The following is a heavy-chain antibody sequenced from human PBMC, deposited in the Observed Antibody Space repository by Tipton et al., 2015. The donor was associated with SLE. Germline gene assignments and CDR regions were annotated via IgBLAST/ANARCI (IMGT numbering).Heavy chain of an antibody. CDR2: IWYDGSNK. V-gene: IGHV3-33*01. J-gene: IGHJ3*02. CDR1: GFTFSNFG. Sequence: LSLTCAASGFTFSNFGMHWVRQAPGKGLDWVALIWYDGSNKHYSDSVKGRFTISRDNSKNMVYLQMNNLRAEDTAVYYCARNPLWVMVYAAAFDIWGQGTMVPVSS. D-gene: IGHD2-8*01. CDR3: ARNPLWVMVYAAAFDI.